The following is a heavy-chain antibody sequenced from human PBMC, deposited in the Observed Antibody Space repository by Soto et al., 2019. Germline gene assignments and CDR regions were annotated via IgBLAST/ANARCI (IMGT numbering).Heavy chain of an antibody. V-gene: IGHV1-8*01. J-gene: IGHJ5*02. D-gene: IGHD3-10*01. CDR1: GYTFTSYD. Sequence: ASVKVSCKASGYTFTSYDINWVRQATGQGLEWMGWMNPNSGNTGYAQKFQGRVTMTRNTSISTAYMELSSLRSEDTAVYYCARGDYYGSGSYYLKRLNFHPDASWFDPWGQGTLVTVSS. CDR3: ARGDYYGSGSYYLKRLNFHPDASWFDP. CDR2: MNPNSGNT.